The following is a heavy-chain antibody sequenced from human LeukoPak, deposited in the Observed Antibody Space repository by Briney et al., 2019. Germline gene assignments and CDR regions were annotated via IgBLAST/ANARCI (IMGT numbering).Heavy chain of an antibody. J-gene: IGHJ5*02. CDR3: AGDWWELNNMVTWFDP. D-gene: IGHD1-26*01. CDR2: ISAYNGNT. Sequence: GASVKVSCKVSGYTFTSYGISWVRQAPGQGLEWMGWISAYNGNTNYAQKLQGRVTMTTDTSTSTAYMELRSLRSDDTAVYYCAGDWWELNNMVTWFDPWGQGTLVTVSS. V-gene: IGHV1-18*01. CDR1: GYTFTSYG.